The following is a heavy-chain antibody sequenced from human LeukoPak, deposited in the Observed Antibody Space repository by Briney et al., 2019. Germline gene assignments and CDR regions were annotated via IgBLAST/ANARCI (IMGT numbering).Heavy chain of an antibody. D-gene: IGHD6-19*01. J-gene: IGHJ6*02. CDR3: ARGQEQFSSPWQWGPRRKNFYYYGMDV. Sequence: GGSLRLSCAASGFTVSSSSMNWVRLGPGKGLEWVSVISSDGNTHYADSVKGRFTISRDNPRNTLSLQMHGLRADDTAVYYCARGQEQFSSPWQWGPRRKNFYYYGMDVWGQGTTVTVSS. CDR2: ISSDGNT. CDR1: GFTVSSSS. V-gene: IGHV3-66*01.